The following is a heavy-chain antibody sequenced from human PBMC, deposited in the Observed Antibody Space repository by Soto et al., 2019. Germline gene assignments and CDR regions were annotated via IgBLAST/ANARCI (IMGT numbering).Heavy chain of an antibody. CDR1: GGTGSSND. Sequence: GFLRLACRVAGGTGSSNDRSWVRQAPGEGVEGVSVIYSGGSTYYADSVKGRFTISRDNSKNPLYLQMNSLRAEDTAVYYCSRGSPRTKTRYWYFALWGRGTLVTVSS. V-gene: IGHV3-53*01. CDR2: IYSGGST. CDR3: SRGSPRTKTRYWYFAL. J-gene: IGHJ2*01.